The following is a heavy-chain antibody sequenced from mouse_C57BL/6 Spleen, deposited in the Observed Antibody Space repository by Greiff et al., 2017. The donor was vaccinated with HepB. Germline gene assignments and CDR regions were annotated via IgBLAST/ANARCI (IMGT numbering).Heavy chain of an antibody. J-gene: IGHJ3*01. D-gene: IGHD2-2*01. Sequence: VQLQQPGAELVKPGASVKLSCKASGYTFTSYWMHWVKQRPGQGLEWIGMIHPNSGSTNYNEKFKSKATLTVDKSSSTAYMQLSSLTSEDSAVYYCARYYGYDGGWFAYWGQGTLVTVSA. CDR3: ARYYGYDGGWFAY. V-gene: IGHV1-64*01. CDR1: GYTFTSYW. CDR2: IHPNSGST.